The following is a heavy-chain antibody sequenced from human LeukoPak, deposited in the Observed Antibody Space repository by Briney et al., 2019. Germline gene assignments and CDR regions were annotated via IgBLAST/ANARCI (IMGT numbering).Heavy chain of an antibody. CDR3: ARGKRRTDY. Sequence: SETLSLTCAVYGGSFSGYYWSWIRQPPGKGLEWIGEINHSGSTNYNPSLKSRVTISVDTSKNQFSLKLSSVTAADTAVYYCARGKRRTDYWGQGTLVTVSS. J-gene: IGHJ4*02. CDR1: GGSFSGYY. V-gene: IGHV4-34*01. CDR2: INHSGST.